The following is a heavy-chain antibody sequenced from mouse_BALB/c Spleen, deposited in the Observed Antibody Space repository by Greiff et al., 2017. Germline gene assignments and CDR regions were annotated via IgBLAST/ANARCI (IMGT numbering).Heavy chain of an antibody. V-gene: IGHV3-2*02. D-gene: IGHD1-1*01. CDR2: ISYSGST. Sequence: EVKLQESGPGLVKPSQSLSLTCTVTGYSITSDYAWNWIRQFPGNKLEWMGYISYSGSTSYNPSLKSRISITRDTSKNQFFLQLNSVTTEDTATYYCARNYYGDAMDYWGQGTSVTVSS. CDR1: GYSITSDYA. J-gene: IGHJ4*01. CDR3: ARNYYGDAMDY.